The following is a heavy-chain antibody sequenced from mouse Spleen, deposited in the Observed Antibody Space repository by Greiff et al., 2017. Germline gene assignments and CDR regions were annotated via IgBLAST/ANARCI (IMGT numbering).Heavy chain of an antibody. CDR2: IYPGDGDT. Sequence: VQLQQSGPELVKPGASVKISCKASGYAFSSSWMNWVKQRPGKGLEWIGRIYPGDGDTNYNGKFKGKATLTADKSSSTAYMQLSSLTSEDSAVYFCARGGYYDGSSYYFDYWGQGTTLTVSS. D-gene: IGHD1-1*01. CDR3: ARGGYYDGSSYYFDY. CDR1: GYAFSSSW. J-gene: IGHJ2*01. V-gene: IGHV1-82*01.